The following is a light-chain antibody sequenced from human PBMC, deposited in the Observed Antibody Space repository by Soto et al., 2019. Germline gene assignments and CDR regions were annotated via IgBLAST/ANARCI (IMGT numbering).Light chain of an antibody. CDR1: QSISSW. CDR2: DAS. J-gene: IGKJ1*01. Sequence: DSQMTQSPSTLSASVGERVTITCRASQSISSWLAWYQQKPGKAPKLLIYDASSLESGVPSRFSGSGSGTEFTLTISSLQPDDFATYYCQHYNSYSEAFGQGTKVDIK. CDR3: QHYNSYSEA. V-gene: IGKV1-5*01.